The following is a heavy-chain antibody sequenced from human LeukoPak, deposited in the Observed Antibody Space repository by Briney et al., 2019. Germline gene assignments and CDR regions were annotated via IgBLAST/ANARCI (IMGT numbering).Heavy chain of an antibody. J-gene: IGHJ6*03. Sequence: SQTLSLACTVSGGSISSGSYYWSWIRQPAGKGLEWIGRIYTSGSTNYNPSLKSRVTISVDTSKNQFSLKLSSVTAADTAVYYCARMKGDGYNPYYMDVWGKGTTVTVSS. CDR2: IYTSGST. V-gene: IGHV4-61*02. D-gene: IGHD5-24*01. CDR3: ARMKGDGYNPYYMDV. CDR1: GGSISSGSYY.